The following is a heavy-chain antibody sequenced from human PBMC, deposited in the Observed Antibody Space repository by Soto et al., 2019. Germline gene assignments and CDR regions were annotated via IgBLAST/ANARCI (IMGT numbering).Heavy chain of an antibody. Sequence: GGSLRLSCAASGFTFSSYGMHWVRQAPGKGLEWVAVIWYDGSNKYYADSVKGRFTISRDNSKNTLYLQMNSLRAEDTAVYYCAREDRSSWYRANFGPFDYWGQGTLVTVSS. D-gene: IGHD6-13*01. CDR2: IWYDGSNK. J-gene: IGHJ4*02. CDR1: GFTFSSYG. V-gene: IGHV3-33*01. CDR3: AREDRSSWYRANFGPFDY.